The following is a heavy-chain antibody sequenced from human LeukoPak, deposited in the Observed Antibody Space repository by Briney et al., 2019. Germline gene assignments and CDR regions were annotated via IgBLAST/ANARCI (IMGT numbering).Heavy chain of an antibody. Sequence: GGSLRLSCAASGFTFSNAWMSWVRQAPGKGLEWVGHIKSKTDGGTTDYAAPVKGRFTISRDDSKNTLYLQMNSLKTEDTAVYYCTTEYYYDSSGYLSDAFDIWGQGTMVTVSS. CDR1: GFTFSNAW. CDR2: IKSKTDGGTT. CDR3: TTEYYYDSSGYLSDAFDI. J-gene: IGHJ3*02. D-gene: IGHD3-22*01. V-gene: IGHV3-15*01.